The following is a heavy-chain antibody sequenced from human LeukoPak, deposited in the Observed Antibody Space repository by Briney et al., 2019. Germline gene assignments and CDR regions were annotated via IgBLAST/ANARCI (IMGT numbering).Heavy chain of an antibody. CDR3: ARLGLVGPYSSSAYYFDY. CDR1: GDSISNRNYY. CDR2: IYYRGSS. J-gene: IGHJ4*02. V-gene: IGHV4-39*01. D-gene: IGHD6-6*01. Sequence: SETLSLTCTVSGDSISNRNYYWGWIRRPPGKGLAWIGSIYYRGSSYYNPSLRSRVTIYVDTSKNQFSLKLSFVTAADTAVYYCARLGLVGPYSSSAYYFDYWGQGALVTVSS.